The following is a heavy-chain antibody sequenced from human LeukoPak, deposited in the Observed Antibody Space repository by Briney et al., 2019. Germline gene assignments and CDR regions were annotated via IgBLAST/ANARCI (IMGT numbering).Heavy chain of an antibody. CDR3: ARDSPAYCSGGNCYNWYFDL. CDR1: GDSITNRNW. CDR2: ISHSGST. Sequence: GTLSLTCAVSGDSITNRNWWNWVRQPPGKGLEWIGEISHSGSTNYNPSLKSRVTISVDKSKDEFSLNLSSVTAADTAVYYCARDSPAYCSGGNCYNWYFDLWGRGTLVSVSS. D-gene: IGHD2-15*01. V-gene: IGHV4-4*02. J-gene: IGHJ2*01.